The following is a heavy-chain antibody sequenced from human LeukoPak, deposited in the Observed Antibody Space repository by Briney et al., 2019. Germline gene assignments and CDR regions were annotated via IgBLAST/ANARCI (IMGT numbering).Heavy chain of an antibody. J-gene: IGHJ4*02. Sequence: GESLKISCKGSRYTFNTEWIGWVRQTPGKGLEWMGMMYPGDSEVRYSPSFQGQVTISAETSMSTVYLQWSSLRVSDTAMYYCATRFCTVGSCYSVFDNWGQGTLVTVSS. D-gene: IGHD2-15*01. CDR3: ATRFCTVGSCYSVFDN. CDR2: MYPGDSEV. CDR1: RYTFNTEW. V-gene: IGHV5-51*01.